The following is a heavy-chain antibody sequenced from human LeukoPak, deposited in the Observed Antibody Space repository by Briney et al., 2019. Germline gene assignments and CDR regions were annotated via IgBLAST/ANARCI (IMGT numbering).Heavy chain of an antibody. CDR3: ARIWSGYYTGYYYYMDV. Sequence: SETLSLTCTVSGGSISSNSDYWGWIRQPPGKGLEWIGSIYYSGTTYYNPSLKSRVTISVDTSRNQFSLKLSSVTAADTAVYYCARIWSGYYTGYYYYMDVWGKGTTVTVSS. J-gene: IGHJ6*03. CDR1: GGSISSNSDY. CDR2: IYYSGTT. D-gene: IGHD3-3*01. V-gene: IGHV4-39*01.